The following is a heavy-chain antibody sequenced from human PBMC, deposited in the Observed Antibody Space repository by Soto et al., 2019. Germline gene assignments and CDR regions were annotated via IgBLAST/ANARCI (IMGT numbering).Heavy chain of an antibody. CDR3: ARVGEYVAARLSYYYYYYMDV. Sequence: SQTLSLTCAISGDSVSSNSAAWNWIRQSPSRGLEWLGRTYYRSKWYNDYAVSVKSRITINPDTSKNQFSLQLNSVTPEDTAVYYCARVGEYVAARLSYYYYYYMDVWGKGTTVTVSS. J-gene: IGHJ6*03. V-gene: IGHV6-1*01. D-gene: IGHD6-6*01. CDR1: GDSVSSNSAA. CDR2: TYYRSKWYN.